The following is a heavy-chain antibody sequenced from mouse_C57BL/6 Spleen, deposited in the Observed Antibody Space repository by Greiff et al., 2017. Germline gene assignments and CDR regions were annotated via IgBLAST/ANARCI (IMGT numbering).Heavy chain of an antibody. CDR3: ARRGDYDEDYAMDY. V-gene: IGHV1-69*01. CDR2: IDPSDSYT. D-gene: IGHD2-4*01. J-gene: IGHJ4*01. Sequence: QVQLQQPGAELVMPGASVKLSCKASGYTFTSYWMHWVKQRPGQGLEWIGEIDPSDSYTNYTQQFKGKSTLTVAKSSSTAYMQLSSLTSEDSAVYYCARRGDYDEDYAMDYWGQGTSVTVSS. CDR1: GYTFTSYW.